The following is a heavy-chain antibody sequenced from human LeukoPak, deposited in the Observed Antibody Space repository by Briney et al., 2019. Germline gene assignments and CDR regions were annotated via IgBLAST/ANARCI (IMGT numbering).Heavy chain of an antibody. J-gene: IGHJ5*02. CDR1: GYTFTGYY. D-gene: IGHD4-23*01. CDR3: ARGTTGVTAPDGLDP. CDR2: INPNSGDT. V-gene: IGHV1-2*02. Sequence: GASLKVSCKASGYTFTGYYIHWVRQAPGQGLEWMGWINPNSGDTNYPQKFQGRVTMTRDTSISTAYMELSRLRSDDTAVYYCARGTTGVTAPDGLDPWGQGTLVTVSS.